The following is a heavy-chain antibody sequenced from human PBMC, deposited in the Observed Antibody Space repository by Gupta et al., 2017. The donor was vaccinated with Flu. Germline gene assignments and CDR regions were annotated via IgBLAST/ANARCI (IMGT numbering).Heavy chain of an antibody. CDR2: ISYDGSNK. CDR1: GFTFSSYG. V-gene: IGHV3-30*18. J-gene: IGHJ5*02. CDR3: AKDPTYCSGGSCYNNWFDP. D-gene: IGHD2-15*01. Sequence: QVQLVESGGGVVQPGRSLRLSCAASGFTFSSYGMHWVRQAPGKGLEWVAVISYDGSNKYYADSVKGRFTISRDNSKNTLYLQMNSLRAEDTAVYYGAKDPTYCSGGSCYNNWFDPWGQGTLVTVSS.